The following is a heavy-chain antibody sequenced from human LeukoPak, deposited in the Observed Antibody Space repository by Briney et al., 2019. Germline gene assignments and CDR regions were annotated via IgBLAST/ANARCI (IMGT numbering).Heavy chain of an antibody. CDR3: AKEWGVDYGLRY. CDR2: ISSSGSTM. V-gene: IGHV3-11*01. Sequence: PGGSLRLSCAASGFIFSDYYMSWIRQAPGKGLEWVSYISSSGSTMYYTDSVKGRFTISRDNAKDSLYLQMNSLRAEDTAVYYCAKEWGVDYGLRYWGQGTLVTVSS. D-gene: IGHD4-17*01. CDR1: GFIFSDYY. J-gene: IGHJ4*02.